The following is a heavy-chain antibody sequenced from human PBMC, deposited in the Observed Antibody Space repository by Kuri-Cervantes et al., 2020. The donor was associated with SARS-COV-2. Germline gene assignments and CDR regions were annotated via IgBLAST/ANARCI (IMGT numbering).Heavy chain of an antibody. J-gene: IGHJ3*02. CDR3: TTDGPHDYGDNSPWAFDI. CDR1: GFTFSNAW. V-gene: IGHV3-15*01. CDR2: IKSKTEGGTT. D-gene: IGHD4-17*01. Sequence: GESLKISCAASGFTFSNAWMSWVRQAPGKGLEWVGRIKSKTEGGTTDYAAPVKGRFTISRDDSKNTLYLQMNSLKTEDTAVYYCTTDGPHDYGDNSPWAFDIWGQGTMVT.